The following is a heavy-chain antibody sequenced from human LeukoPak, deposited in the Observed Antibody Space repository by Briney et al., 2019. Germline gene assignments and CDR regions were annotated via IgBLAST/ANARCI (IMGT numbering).Heavy chain of an antibody. J-gene: IGHJ4*02. CDR3: TMFTSGWD. CDR2: INHSGST. D-gene: IGHD6-19*01. V-gene: IGHV4-34*01. CDR1: GGSFSGYY. Sequence: SETLSLTCAVYGGSFSGYYWSWIRQPPGKGLEWIGEINHSGSTNYNPSLKSRVTISVDTSKNQFSLKLSSVTAADTAVYYCTMFTSGWDWGQGTLVTVSS.